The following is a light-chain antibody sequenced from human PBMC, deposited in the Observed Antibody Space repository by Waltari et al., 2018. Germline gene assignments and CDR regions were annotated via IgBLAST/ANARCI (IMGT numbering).Light chain of an antibody. CDR3: QENNIGPTT. J-gene: IGKJ1*01. V-gene: IGKV1-27*01. Sequence: DIQMTPSPSPLSASVGDRATIACPAHQDIVTYLAWYQQKPGEPPQLLIFTASTLKSGVPSRFSGRGSGTDFTLAITGLRPEDVATYYCQENNIGPTTFGQGTKVEIK. CDR1: QDIVTY. CDR2: TAS.